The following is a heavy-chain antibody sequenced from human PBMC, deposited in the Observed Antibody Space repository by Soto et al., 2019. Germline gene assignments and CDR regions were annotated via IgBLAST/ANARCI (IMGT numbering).Heavy chain of an antibody. CDR3: AKDPLYALGNWFHP. CDR1: GFTFSSYA. D-gene: IGHD4-17*01. Sequence: EVQLLESGGGLVQPGGSLRLSCVASGFTFSSYAMNWVRQAPGKGLEWVSTINSNGASTFYADSVKGRFTISRDNSKSTLYLQMNSLRAEDTAMYYCAKDPLYALGNWFHPWGQGILVIVSS. V-gene: IGHV3-23*01. CDR2: INSNGAST. J-gene: IGHJ5*02.